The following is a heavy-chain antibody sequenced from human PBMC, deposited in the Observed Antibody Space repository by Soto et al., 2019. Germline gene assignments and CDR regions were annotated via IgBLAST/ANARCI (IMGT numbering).Heavy chain of an antibody. CDR1: GYTFTNYG. CDR3: ARVLGYNSSWWRHTAFDI. D-gene: IGHD6-13*01. V-gene: IGHV1-18*01. J-gene: IGHJ3*02. CDR2: ISAHTGNT. Sequence: SVKVSCKTSGYTFTNYGISWVRQAPGQGLEWMGWISAHTGNTNYAQKFQGRVTMTTDTSTSTAYMELRSLRSDDTAVYYCARVLGYNSSWWRHTAFDIWGQGTMVT.